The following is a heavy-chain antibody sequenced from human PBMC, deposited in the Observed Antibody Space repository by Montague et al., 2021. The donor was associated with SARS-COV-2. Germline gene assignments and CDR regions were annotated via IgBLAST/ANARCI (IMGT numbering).Heavy chain of an antibody. CDR2: INDRGVTNY. D-gene: IGHD4-11*01. Sequence: SETLSLTCAVYGESFSGFFWSWIRQPPGKGLEWIAEINDRGVTNYNNNPSLGSRVTISADTSKNQFSLKLRSVTDADTAVYYCARWDPQTLTVISLRGKSANDYWGQGTLVTVSS. CDR1: GESFSGFF. J-gene: IGHJ4*02. CDR3: ARWDPQTLTVISLRGKSANDY. V-gene: IGHV4-34*01.